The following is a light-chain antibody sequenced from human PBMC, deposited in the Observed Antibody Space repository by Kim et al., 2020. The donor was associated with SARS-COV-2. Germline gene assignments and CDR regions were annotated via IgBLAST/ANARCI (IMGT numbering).Light chain of an antibody. CDR2: LNRDGSP. J-gene: IGLJ2*01. Sequence: LCDSGKLTGTLSSGHRDHAIGWHQQQPEKGPRYLMKLNRDGSPTKGDGIPDRFSGSSSGAERYLTISSLQSEDEADYYCQTWGTGIFGGGTQLTVL. CDR3: QTWGTGI. CDR1: SGHRDHA. V-gene: IGLV4-69*01.